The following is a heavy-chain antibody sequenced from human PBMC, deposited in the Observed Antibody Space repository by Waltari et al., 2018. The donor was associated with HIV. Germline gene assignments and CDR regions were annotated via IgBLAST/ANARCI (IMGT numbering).Heavy chain of an antibody. CDR2: IYYSGST. J-gene: IGHJ4*02. CDR3: ARVEYSSSPFDY. V-gene: IGHV4-59*01. Sequence: QVQLQESGPGLVKPSETLSLTRTVSGGSISSSYWSWIRQPPGKGLEWIGYIYYSGSTNYNPSLKSRVTISVDTSKNQFSLKLSSVTAADTAVYYCARVEYSSSPFDYWGQGTLVTVSS. CDR1: GGSISSSY. D-gene: IGHD6-6*01.